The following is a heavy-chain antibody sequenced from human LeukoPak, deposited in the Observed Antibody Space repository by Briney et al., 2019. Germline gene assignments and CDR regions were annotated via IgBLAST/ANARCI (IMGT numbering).Heavy chain of an antibody. D-gene: IGHD3-10*01. CDR1: GYIFTDYY. J-gene: IGHJ4*02. V-gene: IGHV1-2*02. CDR2: INPNSGGT. Sequence: ASVKVSCKASGYIFTDYYMHWVRQAPGQGLEWMGWINPNSGGTNYAQKFQGRVTMTRDTSISTAYMELSRLRSDDTAVYYCARVRTKDRVVDYWGQGTLVTVSS. CDR3: ARVRTKDRVVDY.